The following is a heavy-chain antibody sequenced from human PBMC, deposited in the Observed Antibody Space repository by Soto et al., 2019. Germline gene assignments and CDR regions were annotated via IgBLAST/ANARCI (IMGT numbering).Heavy chain of an antibody. D-gene: IGHD6-19*01. CDR2: IYYSGST. V-gene: IGHV4-39*01. CDR1: GGSISSSSYY. CDR3: ARPHPPWGSRIAVAGTIGLGYYYYMDV. Sequence: SETLSLTCTVSGGSISSSSYYWGWIRQPPGKGLEWIGSIYYSGSTYYNPSLKSRVTISVDTSKNQFSLKLSSVTAADTAVYYCARPHPPWGSRIAVAGTIGLGYYYYMDVWGKGTTVTVSS. J-gene: IGHJ6*03.